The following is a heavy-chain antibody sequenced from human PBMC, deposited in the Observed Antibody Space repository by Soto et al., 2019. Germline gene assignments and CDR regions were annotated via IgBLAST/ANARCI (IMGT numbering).Heavy chain of an antibody. J-gene: IGHJ4*02. D-gene: IGHD6-13*01. CDR2: ISSSSSYI. CDR1: GFTFSSYS. V-gene: IGHV3-21*01. Sequence: GGSLRLSCAASGFTFSSYSMNWVRQAPGKGLEWVSSISSSSSYIYYADSVKGRFTISRDNAKNSLYLQMNSLRAEDTAVYYCARIPGRYSSSWYYFDYWGQGTLVTVSS. CDR3: ARIPGRYSSSWYYFDY.